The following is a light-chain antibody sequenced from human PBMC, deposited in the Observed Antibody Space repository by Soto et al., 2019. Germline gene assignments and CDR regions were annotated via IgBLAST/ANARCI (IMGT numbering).Light chain of an antibody. CDR2: AAS. V-gene: IGKV1-6*01. CDR1: QDIRND. CDR3: LLDYDYPPLT. J-gene: IGKJ1*01. Sequence: AIQITQSPSSLSASVGDRVTITCRASQDIRNDSGWYQQKPGKAPKLLIYAASSIQSGVPSRFSGSGSGTDFTLTIISLQPEDFATYYCLLDYDYPPLTFGQGTKVELK.